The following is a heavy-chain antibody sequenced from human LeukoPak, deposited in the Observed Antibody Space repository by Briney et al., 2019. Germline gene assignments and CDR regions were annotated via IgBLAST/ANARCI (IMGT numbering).Heavy chain of an antibody. J-gene: IGHJ4*02. V-gene: IGHV3-66*01. CDR3: AKDYFDGSWLLGSVIDY. Sequence: GGSLRLSCAVSGFSVSSNYMNWVRQAPGKGLEWVSVIYSGGSTYYADSVKGRFTISRDNSKNTLYLQMNSLRAEDTAVYYCAKDYFDGSWLLGSVIDYWGQGTLVTVSS. CDR2: IYSGGST. D-gene: IGHD3-9*01. CDR1: GFSVSSNY.